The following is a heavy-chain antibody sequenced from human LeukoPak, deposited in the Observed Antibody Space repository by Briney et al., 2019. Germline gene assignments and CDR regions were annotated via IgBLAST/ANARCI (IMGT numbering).Heavy chain of an antibody. CDR1: GGSISSYY. CDR2: IYTSGST. D-gene: IGHD6-19*01. CDR3: ARVSAVAGTYYFDY. Sequence: PSETLSLTCTVSGGSISSYYWSWIRQPAGKGLEWIGRIYTSGSTNYNPSLKSRVTMSVDTSKNQFSLKLSSVTAADTAVYHCARVSAVAGTYYFDYWGQGTLVTVSS. V-gene: IGHV4-4*07. J-gene: IGHJ4*02.